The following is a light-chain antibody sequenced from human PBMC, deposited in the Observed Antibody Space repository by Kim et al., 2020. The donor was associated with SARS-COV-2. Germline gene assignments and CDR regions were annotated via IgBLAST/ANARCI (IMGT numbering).Light chain of an antibody. CDR2: QDN. CDR3: QAWDSSSAV. J-gene: IGLJ1*01. CDR1: KLGDKF. Sequence: VSPGQTASITCSGDKLGDKFVCWYQQKPGQSPVLVIHQDNRRPSGIPERFSGSNSGNTATLTISETQAMDEADYFCQAWDSSSAVFGTGTKVTVL. V-gene: IGLV3-1*01.